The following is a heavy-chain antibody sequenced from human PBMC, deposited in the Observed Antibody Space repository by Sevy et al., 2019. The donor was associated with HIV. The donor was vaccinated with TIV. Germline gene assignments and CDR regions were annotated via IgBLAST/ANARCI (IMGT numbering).Heavy chain of an antibody. Sequence: SETLSLTCTVSGGSISSSSYYWGWIRQPPGKGLEWIGSIYYSGSTYYNPSLKSRVTISVDTSKNQFSLKLSSVTAADTAVYYCARRITMVRRVIGATDRWGQGTLVTVSS. V-gene: IGHV4-39*01. D-gene: IGHD3-10*01. CDR2: IYYSGST. J-gene: IGHJ4*02. CDR3: ARRITMVRRVIGATDR. CDR1: GGSISSSSYY.